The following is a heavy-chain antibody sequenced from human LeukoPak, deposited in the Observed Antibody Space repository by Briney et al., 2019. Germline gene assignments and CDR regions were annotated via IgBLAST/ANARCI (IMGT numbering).Heavy chain of an antibody. J-gene: IGHJ4*02. CDR2: IYYSGGN. Sequence: SETLSLSCTVSGGSLSSSSYYCGWIRQPPGKGLEWIGRIYYSGGNYYNASLKSRVTISVDTSKNQFSLKLSSVTAADTAVYYCARPGYCSGGSCYYFDYWGQGTLVTVSS. CDR3: ARPGYCSGGSCYYFDY. CDR1: GGSLSSSSYY. D-gene: IGHD2-15*01. V-gene: IGHV4-39*01.